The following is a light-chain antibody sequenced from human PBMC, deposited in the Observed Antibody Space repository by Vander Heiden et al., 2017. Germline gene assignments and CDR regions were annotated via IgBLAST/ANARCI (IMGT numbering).Light chain of an antibody. Sequence: DIQMTQSPPSLSASVGDRVTITCRASQSISSYLNWYQQKPGKAPKLLIYAASSLQSGVPSRFSGSGSGTDFTLTISRLQPEDFATYYCQQRDSTPCTFGQGTKLEIK. J-gene: IGKJ2*02. CDR3: QQRDSTPCT. CDR2: AAS. CDR1: QSISSY. V-gene: IGKV1-39*01.